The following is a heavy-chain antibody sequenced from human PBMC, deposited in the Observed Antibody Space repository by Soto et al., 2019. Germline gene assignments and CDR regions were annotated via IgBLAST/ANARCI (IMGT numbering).Heavy chain of an antibody. V-gene: IGHV4-34*01. Sequence: SETLSLTCAVYGGSFSGYYWSWIRQPPGKGLEWIGEINHSGSTNYNPSLKSRVTISVDTSKNQFSLKLSSVTAADTAVYYCARSRRAYDFWSGLLGPYGMDVWGQGTTVTVSS. J-gene: IGHJ6*02. CDR1: GGSFSGYY. CDR3: ARSRRAYDFWSGLLGPYGMDV. CDR2: INHSGST. D-gene: IGHD3-3*01.